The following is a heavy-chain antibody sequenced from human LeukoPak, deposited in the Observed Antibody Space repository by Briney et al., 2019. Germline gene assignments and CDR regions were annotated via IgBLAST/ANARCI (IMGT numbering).Heavy chain of an antibody. CDR2: INPSGGST. V-gene: IGHV1-46*01. J-gene: IGHJ5*02. CDR3: ARALPHRRLMDTTMEQHWFDP. CDR1: GYTFTAYY. Sequence: ASVKVSCKASGYTFTAYYVHWVRQAPGQGLEWMGLINPSGGSTRYAQKFQGRVTMTRDMSTSTVHMELSSLRSEDTAVYYCARALPHRRLMDTTMEQHWFDPWGQGTLVTVSS. D-gene: IGHD5-18*01.